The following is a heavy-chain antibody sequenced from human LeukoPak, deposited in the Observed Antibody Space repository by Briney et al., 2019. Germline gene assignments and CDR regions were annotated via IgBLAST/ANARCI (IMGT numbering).Heavy chain of an antibody. J-gene: IGHJ4*02. V-gene: IGHV4-39*07. CDR3: AISPRGLRGSFGY. Sequence: SETLSLTCTDSGGSISSSSYYWGWIRQPPGKGLEWIGSIYYSGSTYYNPSLKSRVTISVDTSKNQFSLKLSSVTAADTAVYYCAISPRGLRGSFGYWGQGTLVTVSS. CDR1: GGSISSSSYY. D-gene: IGHD5-12*01. CDR2: IYYSGST.